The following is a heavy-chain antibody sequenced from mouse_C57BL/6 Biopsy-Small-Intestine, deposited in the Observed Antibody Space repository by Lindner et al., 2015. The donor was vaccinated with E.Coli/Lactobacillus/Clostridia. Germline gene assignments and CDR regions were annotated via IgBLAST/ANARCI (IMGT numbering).Heavy chain of an antibody. J-gene: IGHJ3*01. Sequence: VQLQESGGGLVQPKGSLKLSCAASGFTFNIYVMHWVRQAPGKGLEWVARIRSKSSNYATSHADSVKDRFTISRDDSQSLLYLQMNNLRTEDTAMYYCVRDRDWFAYWGQGTLVTVSA. V-gene: IGHV10-3*01. CDR1: GFTFNIYV. CDR2: IRSKSSNYAT. D-gene: IGHD3-3*01. CDR3: VRDRDWFAY.